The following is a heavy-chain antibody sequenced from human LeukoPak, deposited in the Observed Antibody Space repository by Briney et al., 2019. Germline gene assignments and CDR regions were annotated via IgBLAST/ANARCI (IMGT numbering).Heavy chain of an antibody. Sequence: ASVKVSCKASGYTFTGYYMHWVRQAPGQGLEWMGWINPNSGGTDYAQNFQGRVTMTRDTSISTAYMELRSLRSDDTAVYYCARDSLRSYYFDYWGQGTLVTVSS. D-gene: IGHD4-17*01. J-gene: IGHJ4*02. V-gene: IGHV1-2*02. CDR1: GYTFTGYY. CDR2: INPNSGGT. CDR3: ARDSLRSYYFDY.